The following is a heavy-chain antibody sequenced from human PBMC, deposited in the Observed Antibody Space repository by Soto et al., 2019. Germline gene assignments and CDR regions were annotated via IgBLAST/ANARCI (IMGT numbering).Heavy chain of an antibody. D-gene: IGHD6-19*01. V-gene: IGHV4-59*01. CDR3: ATPYRGSRGSDNCLDP. Sequence: PSETLSLTCTVPGGSIRSYYWSWIRQPPGKGLEWIGYIYYSGSTNYNPSLKSRVTISVNTSKNQFSLKLRSVTAADTALYCCATPYRGSRGSDNCLDPLRQRILSTVSS. CDR1: GGSIRSYY. J-gene: IGHJ5*02. CDR2: IYYSGST.